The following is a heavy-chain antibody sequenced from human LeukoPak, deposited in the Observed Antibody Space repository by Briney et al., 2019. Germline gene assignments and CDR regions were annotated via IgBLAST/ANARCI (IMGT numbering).Heavy chain of an antibody. V-gene: IGHV4-30-2*01. J-gene: IGHJ3*02. Sequence: PSETLSLTCAVSGGFISSGGYSWSWIRQPPGKGLEWIGYIYHSGSTYYNPSLKSRVTISVDRSKNQFSLKLSSVTAADTAVYYCARAYSRGAFDIWGQGTMVTVSS. CDR2: IYHSGST. CDR1: GGFISSGGYS. CDR3: ARAYSRGAFDI. D-gene: IGHD6-13*01.